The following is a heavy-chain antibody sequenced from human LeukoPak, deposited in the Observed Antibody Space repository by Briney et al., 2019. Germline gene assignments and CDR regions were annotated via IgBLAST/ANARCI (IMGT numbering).Heavy chain of an antibody. D-gene: IGHD3-9*01. CDR3: ARDLFSATGM. V-gene: IGHV3-74*01. CDR2: ISSDGSST. CDR1: GFTFSSSR. Sequence: PGGSLRLSCAASGFTFSSSRMYWVRQGPGKGLVWVSRISSDGSSTGYADSVNGRFTISRDNAKNTLNLQVNSLRVEDTAVYYCARDLFSATGMWGQGTLVTVSS. J-gene: IGHJ4*02.